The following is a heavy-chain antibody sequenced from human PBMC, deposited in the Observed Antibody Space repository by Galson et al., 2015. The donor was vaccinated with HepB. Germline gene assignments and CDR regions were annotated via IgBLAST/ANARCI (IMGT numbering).Heavy chain of an antibody. V-gene: IGHV3-11*06. D-gene: IGHD3-10*01. CDR1: GFTFSDYY. J-gene: IGHJ4*02. Sequence: SLRLSCAASGFTFSDYYMSWIRQAPGKGLEWVSYISSSSSYTNYADSVKGRFTISRDNAKNSLYPQMNSLRAEDTAVYYCARDLVGVGSIDYWGQGTLVTVSS. CDR2: ISSSSSYT. CDR3: ARDLVGVGSIDY.